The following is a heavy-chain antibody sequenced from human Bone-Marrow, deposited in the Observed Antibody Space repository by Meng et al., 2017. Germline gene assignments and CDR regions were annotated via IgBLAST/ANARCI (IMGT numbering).Heavy chain of an antibody. V-gene: IGHV3-7*01. CDR3: ARDRVVRGVSGPDYYYYNGMDV. CDR1: GFTFSRFW. CDR2: INQDGREK. J-gene: IGHJ6*02. Sequence: GGPLRLSCAAPGFTFSRFWMSWVRQGPGKGLEWVANINQDGREKYYVDSVKGRFTISRDNAKNSLVLQMHSLRAEDTAVYYCARDRVVRGVSGPDYYYYNGMDVWGQGTTVTVSS. D-gene: IGHD3-10*01.